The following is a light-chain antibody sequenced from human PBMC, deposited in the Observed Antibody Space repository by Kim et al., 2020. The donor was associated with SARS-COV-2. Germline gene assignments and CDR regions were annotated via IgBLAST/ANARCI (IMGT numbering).Light chain of an antibody. CDR1: SSNIGGNS. V-gene: IGLV1-44*01. CDR2: SNN. Sequence: QSVLTQPPSASGTPGQRVTISCSGSSSNIGGNSVSWYQQVPGTAPKPLIYSNNDRPSGVPDRFSGSKSATSASLAISGLQSEEEADYYFAAWDDSLTGRVFGGGTKLTVL. J-gene: IGLJ3*02. CDR3: AAWDDSLTGRV.